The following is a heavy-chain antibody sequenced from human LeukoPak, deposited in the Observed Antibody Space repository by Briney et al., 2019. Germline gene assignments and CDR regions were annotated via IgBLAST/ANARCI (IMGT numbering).Heavy chain of an antibody. CDR2: IYSGGST. Sequence: PGGSLRLSCAASGFTVSSNYMSWVRQAPGKGLEWVSVIYSGGSTYYADPVKGRFTISRDNSRNTLYLQMNSLRAEDTAVYYCARDSDSSGHYYMDYFDYWGQGALVTVSS. V-gene: IGHV3-53*01. CDR3: ARDSDSSGHYYMDYFDY. J-gene: IGHJ4*02. CDR1: GFTVSSNY. D-gene: IGHD3-22*01.